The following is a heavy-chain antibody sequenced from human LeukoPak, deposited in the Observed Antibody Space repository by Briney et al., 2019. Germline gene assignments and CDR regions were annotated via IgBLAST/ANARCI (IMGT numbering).Heavy chain of an antibody. D-gene: IGHD3-22*01. J-gene: IGHJ3*02. CDR2: IYSGGST. CDR3: ARDRRDSSGKFPNDVFDI. CDR1: GFTVSSNY. Sequence: PGGSLRLSCAASGFTVSSNYMSWVRQAPGKGLEWVSVIYSGGSTYYADSVKGRFTISRDNSKNTLYLQMNSPRAEDTAVYYCARDRRDSSGKFPNDVFDIWGQGTMVTVSS. V-gene: IGHV3-53*01.